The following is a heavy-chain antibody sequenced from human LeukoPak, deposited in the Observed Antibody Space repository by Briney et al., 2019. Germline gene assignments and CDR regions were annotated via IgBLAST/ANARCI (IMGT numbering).Heavy chain of an antibody. D-gene: IGHD1-26*01. CDR1: GGPISSRTYY. CDR3: ARGMGATTWFDP. Sequence: SETLSLTCTVSGGPISSRTYYWGGIRHPPGTGLEGFGSIYYSGSTYYNPSLKSRVTISVDTSKNQFSLKLSSVTAADTAVYYCARGMGATTWFDPWGQGTLVTVSS. J-gene: IGHJ5*02. V-gene: IGHV4-39*07. CDR2: IYYSGST.